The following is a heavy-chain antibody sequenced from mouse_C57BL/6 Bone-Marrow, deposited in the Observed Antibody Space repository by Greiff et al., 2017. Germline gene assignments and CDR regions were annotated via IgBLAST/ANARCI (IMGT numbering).Heavy chain of an antibody. J-gene: IGHJ4*01. CDR1: GFTFSNYW. CDR2: IRLKSDNYAT. CDR3: TVWLLRDYAMDY. D-gene: IGHD2-3*01. V-gene: IGHV6-3*01. Sequence: EVQVVESGGGLVQPGGSMKLSCVASGFTFSNYWMNWVRQSPEKGLEWVAQIRLKSDNYATHYAESVKGRFTISRDDSKSSVYLQMNNLRAEDTGVYYCTVWLLRDYAMDYWGQGTSVTVSS.